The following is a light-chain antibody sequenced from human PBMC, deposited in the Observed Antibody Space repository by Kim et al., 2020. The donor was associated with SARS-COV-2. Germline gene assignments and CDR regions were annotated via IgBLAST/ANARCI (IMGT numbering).Light chain of an antibody. V-gene: IGKV4-1*01. CDR2: WAS. J-gene: IGKJ2*03. CDR3: QQYYSTPPS. Sequence: RTALNCKSSQTVLYNSSNKNNLTWYQQNPGQAPKLRIYWASIRETGVSDRSSCGGSETDFTLTISSLQAEDVAVYYCQQYYSTPPSFGQGTKLEI. CDR1: QTVLYNSSNKNN.